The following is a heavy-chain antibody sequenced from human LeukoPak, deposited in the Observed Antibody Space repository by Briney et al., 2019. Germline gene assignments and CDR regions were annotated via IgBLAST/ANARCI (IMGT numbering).Heavy chain of an antibody. CDR3: AKGLVIIAHFDY. J-gene: IGHJ4*02. V-gene: IGHV3-23*01. D-gene: IGHD3/OR15-3a*01. CDR1: GFMFSSYG. CDR2: ISDSGGST. Sequence: GGTLRLSCAASGFMFSSYGMSWVRQAPGKGLEWVSAISDSGGSTYYADSVKGRFTISRDNSKNTLYLQMNSLRAEDTAVYYCAKGLVIIAHFDYWGQGTLVTVSS.